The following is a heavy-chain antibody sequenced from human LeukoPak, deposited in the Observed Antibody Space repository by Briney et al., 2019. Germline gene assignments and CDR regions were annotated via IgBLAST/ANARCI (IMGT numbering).Heavy chain of an antibody. D-gene: IGHD3-10*01. Sequence: GASVKVSCKASVYTFTGYYMHWVRQAPGQGLAGMGWINPNSGGTNYAQKLQGRVPMTRATSISTAYMELSRLSSDDPAVYYCAREGRRPARFDYWGQGTLVTVSS. CDR2: INPNSGGT. J-gene: IGHJ4*02. CDR1: VYTFTGYY. V-gene: IGHV1-2*02. CDR3: AREGRRPARFDY.